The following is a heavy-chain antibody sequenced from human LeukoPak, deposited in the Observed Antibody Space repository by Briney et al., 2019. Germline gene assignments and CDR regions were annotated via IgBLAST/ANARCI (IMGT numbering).Heavy chain of an antibody. D-gene: IGHD3-10*01. Sequence: GSVKDSCKASGYIFTGYYVHWVRQAPGQGLEWMGWINPDSGGTNSAQKFQGRVTMTRDTSINTAYMDLSRLSSDDTAIYYCARGQRIFDYWGQGTLVTVSS. J-gene: IGHJ4*02. CDR1: GYIFTGYY. CDR2: INPDSGGT. V-gene: IGHV1-2*02. CDR3: ARGQRIFDY.